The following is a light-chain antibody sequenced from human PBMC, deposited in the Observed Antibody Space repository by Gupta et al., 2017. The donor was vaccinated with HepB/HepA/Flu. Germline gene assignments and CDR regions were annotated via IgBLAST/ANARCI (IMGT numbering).Light chain of an antibody. CDR1: SSDVGDNNY. J-gene: IGLJ1*01. CDR2: DVS. Sequence: QSALTQPASVSGSPGQSITISCTGTSSDVGDNNYVSWYQELPGNAPKLIIYDVSNRPSGVSNRFSGSKSGNTASLTISGLQAEDEADYYCSSYTSSNTLVFGTGTKVTVL. V-gene: IGLV2-14*03. CDR3: SSYTSSNTLV.